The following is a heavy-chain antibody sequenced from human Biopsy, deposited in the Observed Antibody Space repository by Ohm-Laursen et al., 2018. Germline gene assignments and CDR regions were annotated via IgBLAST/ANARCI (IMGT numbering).Heavy chain of an antibody. D-gene: IGHD4-23*01. V-gene: IGHV4-4*09. CDR2: IHHSGST. CDR3: ARGSNDFGGLYFPR. CDR1: GVSITAYY. J-gene: IGHJ4*02. Sequence: TLSLTCTVSGVSITAYYWSWIRQPPGKGLECIGNIHHSGSTNYNPSLKSRLTISVDTSKNQFSLKLSSVTAADTAVYYCARGSNDFGGLYFPRWGQGALVTVSS.